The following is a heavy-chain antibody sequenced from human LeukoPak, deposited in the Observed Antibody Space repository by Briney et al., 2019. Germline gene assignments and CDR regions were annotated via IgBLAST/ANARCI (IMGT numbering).Heavy chain of an antibody. CDR1: GFTFSSYG. J-gene: IGHJ4*02. Sequence: QPGGSLRLSCAASGFTFSSYGMSWLRQAPGMGLEWVSAISGSGGSTYYADSVRGRFIISRDNSKNTVYLQMNSLRAEDTAVYFCAKEALPGIAVAGRVYWGQGTLVTVSS. V-gene: IGHV3-23*01. CDR3: AKEALPGIAVAGRVY. D-gene: IGHD6-19*01. CDR2: ISGSGGST.